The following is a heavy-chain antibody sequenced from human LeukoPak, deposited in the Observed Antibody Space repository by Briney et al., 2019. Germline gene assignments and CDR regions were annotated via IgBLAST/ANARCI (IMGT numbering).Heavy chain of an antibody. J-gene: IGHJ4*02. CDR1: GSSISNYY. CDR3: ARVTATTGIRYFDY. Sequence: SETLSLTCTASGSSISNYYWSWIWQPPGKGLEWIGYIYYSGSANHNPSLKSRVTISVDTSKNQFSLKLSSVTAADTAVYYCARVTATTGIRYFDYWGQGTLVTVSS. CDR2: IYYSGSA. D-gene: IGHD6-13*01. V-gene: IGHV4-59*01.